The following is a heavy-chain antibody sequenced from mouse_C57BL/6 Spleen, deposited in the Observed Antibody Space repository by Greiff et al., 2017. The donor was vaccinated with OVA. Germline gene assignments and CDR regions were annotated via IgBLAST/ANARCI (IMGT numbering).Heavy chain of an antibody. CDR2: IYWDDDK. D-gene: IGHD1-1*01. CDR1: GFSLSTSGMG. CDR3: ARRRNGSSYGWDFDV. Sequence: LKESGPGILQSSQTLSLTCSFSGFSLSTSGMGVSWIRQPSGKGLEWLAHIYWDDDKRSNPSLKSRLTITKDTSRNQVFLKITSVDTADTATYDGARRRNGSSYGWDFDVWGTGTTVTVSS. J-gene: IGHJ1*03. V-gene: IGHV8-12*01.